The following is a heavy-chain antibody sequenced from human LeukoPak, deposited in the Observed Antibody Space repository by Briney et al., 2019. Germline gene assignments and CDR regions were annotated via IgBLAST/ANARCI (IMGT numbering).Heavy chain of an antibody. CDR3: ARPRYGSGSYYNRRGSNWFDP. CDR2: TNHSGST. CDR1: GVSFSGYY. Sequence: SETLSLTCAVYGVSFSGYYWSWIRQPPGKGLEWIGETNHSGSTNYNPSLKSRVTISVDTSKNQFSLKLSSVTAADTAVYYCARPRYGSGSYYNRRGSNWFDPWGQGTLVTVSS. V-gene: IGHV4-34*01. D-gene: IGHD3-10*01. J-gene: IGHJ5*02.